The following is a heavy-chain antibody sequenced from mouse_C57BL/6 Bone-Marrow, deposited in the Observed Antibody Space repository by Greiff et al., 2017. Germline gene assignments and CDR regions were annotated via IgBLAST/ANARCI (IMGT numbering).Heavy chain of an antibody. CDR2: ISYDGSN. J-gene: IGHJ2*01. CDR3: ARYRGYGSSFDY. D-gene: IGHD1-1*01. CDR1: GYSITSGYY. Sequence: ESGPGLVKPSQSLSLTCSVTGYSITSGYYWNWIRQFPGNKLEWMGYISYDGSNNYNPSLKNRISITPYTSKNQFFRKLNSVTTEDTATDYWARYRGYGSSFDYWGQGTTLTVSS. V-gene: IGHV3-6*01.